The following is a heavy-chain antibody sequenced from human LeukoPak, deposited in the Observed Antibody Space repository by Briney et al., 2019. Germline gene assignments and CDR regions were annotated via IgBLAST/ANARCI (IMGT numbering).Heavy chain of an antibody. CDR2: IYYSGST. CDR1: GGSIGSGGYY. V-gene: IGHV4-31*03. CDR3: ATNRDSSGYYVDY. J-gene: IGHJ4*02. D-gene: IGHD3-22*01. Sequence: SETLSLTCTVSGGSIGSGGYYWSWIRQHPGKGLEWIGYIYYSGSTYYNPSLKSRVTISVDTSKNQFSLKLSSMTAADTAVYYCATNRDSSGYYVDYWGQGTLVTVSS.